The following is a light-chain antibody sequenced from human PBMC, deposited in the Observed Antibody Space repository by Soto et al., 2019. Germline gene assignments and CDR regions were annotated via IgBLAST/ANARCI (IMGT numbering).Light chain of an antibody. V-gene: IGKV1-9*01. Sequence: DIQLTQSPSFLSASVGDRVTFTCRASQGISNILAWYQQKPGEAPKLLIYAASTLQRGVRSRFSGSRSGTEFSLTISSLQPEDPATYYWQEHNSYPLTFGEGTKVEIK. CDR2: AAS. J-gene: IGKJ4*01. CDR1: QGISNI. CDR3: QEHNSYPLT.